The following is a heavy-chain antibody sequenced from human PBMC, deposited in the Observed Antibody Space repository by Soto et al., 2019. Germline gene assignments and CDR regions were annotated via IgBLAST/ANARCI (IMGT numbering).Heavy chain of an antibody. J-gene: IGHJ5*02. V-gene: IGHV5-10-1*01. Sequence: GESLKISCKGSGYSFTTYWITWVRQVPGKGLEWMGRIDPSDSYANYSPSFQGHVTMSADKSISTAYLQWSSLKASDTAMYYCCRRRVDKAGGRFDPWDQGTRVTVS. CDR2: IDPSDSYA. D-gene: IGHD5-12*01. CDR1: GYSFTTYW. CDR3: CRRRVDKAGGRFDP.